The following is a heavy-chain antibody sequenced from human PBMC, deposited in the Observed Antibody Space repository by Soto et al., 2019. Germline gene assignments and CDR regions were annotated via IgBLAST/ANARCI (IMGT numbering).Heavy chain of an antibody. CDR3: ARERPERVSDSKDEAYYYYYIDV. V-gene: IGHV4-59*01. D-gene: IGHD6-6*01. Sequence: PSETLSVTCTVSGGSISSYYWSWIRQKPGKGLEWIGYIYYSGSTNYNPSLKSRVTISVDTSKNQFSLNLSSLTAADTAVYYCARERPERVSDSKDEAYYYYYIDVWGKGTTVTVSS. CDR1: GGSISSYY. J-gene: IGHJ6*03. CDR2: IYYSGST.